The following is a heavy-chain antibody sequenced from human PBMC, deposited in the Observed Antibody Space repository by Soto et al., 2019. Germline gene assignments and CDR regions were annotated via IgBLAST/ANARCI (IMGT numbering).Heavy chain of an antibody. D-gene: IGHD3-10*01. CDR2: ISAYNGNT. CDR1: GYTFTSYG. Sequence: GASVKVSCKASGYTFTSYGSSWVRQAPGQGLEWMGWISAYNGNTNYAQKLQGRVTMTTDTSTSTAYMELRSLRSDDTAVYYCARVLWFGELSHYYYGMDVWGQGTTVTVSS. CDR3: ARVLWFGELSHYYYGMDV. V-gene: IGHV1-18*01. J-gene: IGHJ6*02.